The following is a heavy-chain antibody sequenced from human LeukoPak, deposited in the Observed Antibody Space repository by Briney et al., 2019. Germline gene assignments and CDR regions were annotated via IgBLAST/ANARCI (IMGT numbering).Heavy chain of an antibody. D-gene: IGHD2-8*01. CDR3: ARDYSMVAYDY. Sequence: GGSLRLSCAASGFTFSSYSMNWVRQAPGKGLEWVSSISSSSSYIYYADSVKGRFPISRDNAKNSLYLQMNSLRAEDTAVYYCARDYSMVAYDYWGQGTLVTVSS. CDR2: ISSSSSYI. V-gene: IGHV3-21*01. J-gene: IGHJ4*02. CDR1: GFTFSSYS.